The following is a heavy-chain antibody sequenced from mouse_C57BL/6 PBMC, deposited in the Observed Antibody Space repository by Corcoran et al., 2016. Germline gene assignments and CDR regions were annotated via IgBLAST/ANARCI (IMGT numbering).Heavy chain of an antibody. D-gene: IGHD2-1*01. CDR1: GYNFTTYG. Sequence: QIQLVQSGPELKKPGETVKISCKASGYNFTTYGMSWVKQAPGKGLKWMGWINTYSGVPTYADDFKGRFAFSLETSASTAYLQINNLKNEDTATYVCGCIYYGNYFYAMDYWGQGTSVTVSS. CDR2: INTYSGVP. V-gene: IGHV9-3*01. CDR3: GCIYYGNYFYAMDY. J-gene: IGHJ4*01.